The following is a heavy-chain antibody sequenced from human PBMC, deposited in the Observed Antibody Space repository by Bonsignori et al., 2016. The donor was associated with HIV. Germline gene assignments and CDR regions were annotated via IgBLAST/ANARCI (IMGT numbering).Heavy chain of an antibody. J-gene: IGHJ6*03. CDR2: IYTSGST. V-gene: IGHV4-4*07. CDR1: GGSISSYY. CDR3: ARGLELRNYYYYYMDV. D-gene: IGHD1-26*01. Sequence: SETLSLTCTVSGGSISSYYWSWIRQPAGKGLEWIGRIYTSGSTNYNPSLKSRVTMSVDTSKNQFSLKLSSVTAADTAVYYCARGLELRNYYYYYMDVWGKGTTVTVSS.